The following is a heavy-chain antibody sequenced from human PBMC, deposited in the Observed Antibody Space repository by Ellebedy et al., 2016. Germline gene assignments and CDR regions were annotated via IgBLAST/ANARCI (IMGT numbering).Heavy chain of an antibody. Sequence: GESLKISXVASGFTVTNDYMTWVRQAPGKGLEWVSVIDSGDSSYYADSVKGRFTISRDSPKNTLYLQMNSLRGEDTAVYYCATRHYGGFDIWGRGTMVTVSS. CDR1: GFTVTNDY. J-gene: IGHJ3*02. CDR2: IDSGDSS. CDR3: ATRHYGGFDI. D-gene: IGHD4-23*01. V-gene: IGHV3-53*01.